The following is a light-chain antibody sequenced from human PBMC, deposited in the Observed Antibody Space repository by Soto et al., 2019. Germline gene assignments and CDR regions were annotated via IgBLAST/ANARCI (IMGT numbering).Light chain of an antibody. Sequence: EIVLTQSPGTLSLSPGEGATLSCRASQSVSGSYLAWYQQKPGQAPRLLIYGASSRATGIPDRFSGSGSGTDFTLTISRLEPEDFAVYYCQQYGSSLPWTFGQGTKVDIK. CDR2: GAS. CDR3: QQYGSSLPWT. V-gene: IGKV3-20*01. J-gene: IGKJ1*01. CDR1: QSVSGSY.